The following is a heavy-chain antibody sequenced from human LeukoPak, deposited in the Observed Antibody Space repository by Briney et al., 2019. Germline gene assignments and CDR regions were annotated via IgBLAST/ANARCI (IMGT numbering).Heavy chain of an antibody. CDR2: ISGSGGST. V-gene: IGHV3-23*01. Sequence: GGSLRLSCAASGFTFSSYAMSWVRQAPGKGLEWVSAISGSGGSTYYADSVKGRFTISRDNSKNSLYLQMNSLRADDTAVYYCARGPRDPTEYCSRGACAPTYEVWGQGALVTVSP. CDR1: GFTFSSYA. D-gene: IGHD2-15*01. J-gene: IGHJ4*02. CDR3: ARGPRDPTEYCSRGACAPTYEV.